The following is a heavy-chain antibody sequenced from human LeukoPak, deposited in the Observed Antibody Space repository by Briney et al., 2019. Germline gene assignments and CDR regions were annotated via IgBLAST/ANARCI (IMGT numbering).Heavy chain of an antibody. Sequence: PGGSLRLSCAASGVTFIRVAMSWVRQAPGKGLEWVSTISGSGGSTYYADSVKGRFTISRDNSKNMLYLQRSSLRVEDTAVYYCAKGLDGSGHYGFDSWGQGTLVTVSS. CDR2: ISGSGGST. CDR3: AKGLDGSGHYGFDS. V-gene: IGHV3-23*01. J-gene: IGHJ4*02. D-gene: IGHD3-22*01. CDR1: GVTFIRVA.